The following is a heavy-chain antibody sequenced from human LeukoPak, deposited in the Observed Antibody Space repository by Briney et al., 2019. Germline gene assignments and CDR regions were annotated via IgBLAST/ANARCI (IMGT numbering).Heavy chain of an antibody. D-gene: IGHD3-22*01. Sequence: SSETLSLTCTVSGGSISSYYWSWIRQPPGRGLEWIGYIYYSGSTNYNPSLKSRVTISVDTSKKQFSLKLRSVTAADTAVHYCARAPRPEMIVSVISAFDIWGQGTMVTVSS. CDR2: IYYSGST. CDR3: ARAPRPEMIVSVISAFDI. J-gene: IGHJ3*02. CDR1: GGSISSYY. V-gene: IGHV4-59*01.